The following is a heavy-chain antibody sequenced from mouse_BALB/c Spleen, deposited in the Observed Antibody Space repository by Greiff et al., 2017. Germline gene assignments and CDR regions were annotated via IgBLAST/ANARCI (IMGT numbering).Heavy chain of an antibody. J-gene: IGHJ2*01. V-gene: IGHV1-31*01. CDR3: ARRYDDVPYYFDY. Sequence: VQLKESGPELVKPGASVKISCKASGYSFTGYYMHWVKQSHVKSLEWIGRINPYNGATSYNQNFKDKASLTVDKSSSTAYMELHSLTSEDSAVYYCARRYDDVPYYFDYWGQGTTLTVSS. CDR2: INPYNGAT. CDR1: GYSFTGYY. D-gene: IGHD2-14*01.